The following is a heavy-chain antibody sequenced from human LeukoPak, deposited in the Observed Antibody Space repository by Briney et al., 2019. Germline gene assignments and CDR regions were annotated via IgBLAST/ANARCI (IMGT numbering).Heavy chain of an antibody. CDR3: ARDPPYYDSSGYQP. Sequence: ASVKVSCKASGYTFTGYYMHWVRQAPGQGLEWMGWINPNSGGTNYAQKFQGRVTMTRDTSISTAYMELSRLRSDDTAVYYCARDPPYYDSSGYQPWGQGTMVTVSS. CDR1: GYTFTGYY. J-gene: IGHJ3*01. D-gene: IGHD3-22*01. CDR2: INPNSGGT. V-gene: IGHV1-2*02.